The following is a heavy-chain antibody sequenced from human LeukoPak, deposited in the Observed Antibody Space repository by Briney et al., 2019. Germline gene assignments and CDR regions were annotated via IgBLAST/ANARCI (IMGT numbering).Heavy chain of an antibody. V-gene: IGHV3-73*01. CDR1: GFTFSGSA. J-gene: IGHJ6*02. D-gene: IGHD6-13*01. CDR2: IRSKANSYAT. Sequence: GGSLRLSCAASGFTFSGSAMHWVRQASGEGLEWVGRIRSKANSYATAYAASVKGRFTISRDDSKNTAYLQMNSLKTEDTAVYYCTRRHSSSWYRDYYYGMDVWGQGTTVTVSS. CDR3: TRRHSSSWYRDYYYGMDV.